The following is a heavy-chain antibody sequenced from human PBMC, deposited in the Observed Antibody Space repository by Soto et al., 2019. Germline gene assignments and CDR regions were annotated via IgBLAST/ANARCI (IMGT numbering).Heavy chain of an antibody. CDR2: ISYDGSNK. CDR1: GFTFSSYA. CDR3: ARDPGIAVAGIDY. V-gene: IGHV3-30-3*01. D-gene: IGHD6-19*01. J-gene: IGHJ4*02. Sequence: PGGSPRLSCAASGFTFSSYAKHWVRQAPGKGLEWVAVISYDGSNKYYADSVKGRFTISRDNSKNTLYLQMNSLRAEDTAVYYCARDPGIAVAGIDYWGQGTLVTVSS.